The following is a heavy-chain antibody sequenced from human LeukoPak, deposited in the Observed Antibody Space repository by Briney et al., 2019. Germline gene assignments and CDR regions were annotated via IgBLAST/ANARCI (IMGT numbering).Heavy chain of an antibody. CDR2: ISGSGDSI. Sequence: GGSLRLSCAASGFAFNTYAMSWVRQAPGKGLEWVSVISGSGDSIFYADSVKGRFTISRDNSRSTLYLQMNSLRVEDTAVYNCTKLGLLAYCGGDCRGMDVWGQGTTVTVSS. CDR1: GFAFNTYA. CDR3: TKLGLLAYCGGDCRGMDV. D-gene: IGHD2-21*02. J-gene: IGHJ6*02. V-gene: IGHV3-23*01.